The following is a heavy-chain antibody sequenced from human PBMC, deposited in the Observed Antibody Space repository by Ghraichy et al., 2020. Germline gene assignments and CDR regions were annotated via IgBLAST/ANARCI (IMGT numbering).Heavy chain of an antibody. J-gene: IGHJ5*02. CDR1: GGSFSGYY. CDR2: INHSGST. Sequence: SETLSLTCAVYGGSFSGYYWSWIRQPPGKGLEWIGEINHSGSTNYNPSLKSRVTISVDTSKNQFSLKLSSVTAADTAVYYCARVLRVEMATMFDPWGQGTLVTVSS. D-gene: IGHD5-24*01. CDR3: ARVLRVEMATMFDP. V-gene: IGHV4-34*01.